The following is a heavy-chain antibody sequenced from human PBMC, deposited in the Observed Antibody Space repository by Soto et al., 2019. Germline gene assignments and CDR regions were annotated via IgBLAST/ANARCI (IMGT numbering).Heavy chain of an antibody. CDR1: GGSISSGGYS. CDR3: ARAGGLGAEAVDY. V-gene: IGHV4-30-2*01. D-gene: IGHD6-19*01. Sequence: SETLSLTCAVSGGSISSGGYSWSWIRQPPGKGLEWIGYIYHSGSTYYNPSLKSRVTISVDRSKNQFSLKLSSVTAADTAVYYCARAGGLGAEAVDYSGQGTLVTVSS. CDR2: IYHSGST. J-gene: IGHJ4*02.